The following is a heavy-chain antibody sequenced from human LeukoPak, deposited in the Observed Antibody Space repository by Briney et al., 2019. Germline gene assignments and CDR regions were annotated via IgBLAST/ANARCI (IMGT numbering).Heavy chain of an antibody. V-gene: IGHV3-74*01. J-gene: IGHJ4*02. CDR3: TTGPSFGYEW. CDR1: GMTFSNHW. D-gene: IGHD3-22*01. Sequence: GGSLRLSCAASGMTFSNHWMHWVRQAPGKGLAWVSLIKTDGRTTIYADSVKGRFTISRDDGKGTLYLQMNSLRAEDTAIYYCTTGPSFGYEWWGQGTVVTVSS. CDR2: IKTDGRTT.